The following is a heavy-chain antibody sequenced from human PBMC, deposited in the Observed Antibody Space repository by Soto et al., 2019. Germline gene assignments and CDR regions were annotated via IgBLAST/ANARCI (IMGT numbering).Heavy chain of an antibody. Sequence: QVQLVQSGAEVKKPGSSVKVSCKASGGTFSSYAISWVRQAPGQGLEWMGGIIPIFGTANYAQKFQGRVTITEDESTSTAYMELSSLRSEDTAVYYCAATDYCSGGSCYCRWFDPWGQGTLVTVSS. D-gene: IGHD2-15*01. V-gene: IGHV1-69*01. CDR3: AATDYCSGGSCYCRWFDP. CDR2: IIPIFGTA. J-gene: IGHJ5*02. CDR1: GGTFSSYA.